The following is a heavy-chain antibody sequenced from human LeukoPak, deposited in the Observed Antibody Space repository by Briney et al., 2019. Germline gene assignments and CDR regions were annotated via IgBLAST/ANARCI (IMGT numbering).Heavy chain of an antibody. V-gene: IGHV3-64*01. CDR1: GFTFSSYA. J-gene: IGHJ6*03. CDR2: ISSNGGST. D-gene: IGHD3-3*01. Sequence: GGSLRLSCAASGFTFSSYAMHWVRQAPGKGLEYVPAISSNGGSTYYANSVKGRFTISRDNSKNTLYLQMGSLRAKDMAVYYCARGFDFWSGYWSYYMDVWGKGTTVTVSS. CDR3: ARGFDFWSGYWSYYMDV.